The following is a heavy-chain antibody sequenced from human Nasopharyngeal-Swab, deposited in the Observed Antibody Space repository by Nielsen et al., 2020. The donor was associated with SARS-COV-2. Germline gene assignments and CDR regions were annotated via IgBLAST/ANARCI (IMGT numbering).Heavy chain of an antibody. J-gene: IGHJ6*02. CDR2: ISYRGST. CDR3: ARDYRGAGYYYYGMDV. D-gene: IGHD1-26*01. V-gene: IGHV4-31*02. Sequence: WIRQPPGKGLEWIGYISYRGSTYYNPSLKSRVTISVDTSKNQFSLKLSSVTAADTAVYYCARDYRGAGYYYYGMDVWGQGTTVTVSS.